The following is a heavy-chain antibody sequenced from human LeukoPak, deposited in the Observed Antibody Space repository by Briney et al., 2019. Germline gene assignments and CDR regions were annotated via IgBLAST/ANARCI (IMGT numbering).Heavy chain of an antibody. V-gene: IGHV1-46*03. Sequence: ASVKVSCKASGYTFTSYYMHWVRQAPGQGLEWMGILNPSGGSTSYAQKFQGRVTMTRDTSTSTVYMELSSLRSEDTAVYYCASSRLLKLNSGYLIDYWGQGTLVTVSS. D-gene: IGHD3-22*01. CDR3: ASSRLLKLNSGYLIDY. CDR2: LNPSGGST. J-gene: IGHJ4*02. CDR1: GYTFTSYY.